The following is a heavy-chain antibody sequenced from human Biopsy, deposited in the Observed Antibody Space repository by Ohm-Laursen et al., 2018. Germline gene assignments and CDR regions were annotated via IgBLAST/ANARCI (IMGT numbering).Heavy chain of an antibody. Sequence: SETLSLTCTVSGGSINSYYWSWIRQPPGKGLEWIGYIYYTGSTNHSPSLESRVIMSVDTSKNQFSLRLSSVTAADTAVYYCARRDYRNGFKFDFWGQGTLVTVSS. CDR1: GGSINSYY. V-gene: IGHV4-59*08. D-gene: IGHD3-16*01. CDR2: IYYTGST. CDR3: ARRDYRNGFKFDF. J-gene: IGHJ4*02.